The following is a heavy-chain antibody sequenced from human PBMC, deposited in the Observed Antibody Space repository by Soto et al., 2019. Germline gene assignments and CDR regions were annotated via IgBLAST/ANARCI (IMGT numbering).Heavy chain of an antibody. J-gene: IGHJ4*02. D-gene: IGHD3-3*01. CDR1: GFTFSTYW. CDR2: INPDGSVT. V-gene: IGHV3-74*01. Sequence: EAQLVESGGGLVQPGGSLRLSCAASGFTFSTYWMHWVRQAPGKGLAWVSRINPDGSVTAYADSVKGRFTMSRDNSKNMVYLHMISLRAEDTAVYYCARDPPGIGVEYWGQGTLVTVSS. CDR3: ARDPPGIGVEY.